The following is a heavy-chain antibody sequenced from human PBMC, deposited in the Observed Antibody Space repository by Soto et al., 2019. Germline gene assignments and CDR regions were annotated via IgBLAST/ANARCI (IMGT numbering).Heavy chain of an antibody. V-gene: IGHV4-59*01. J-gene: IGHJ6*02. CDR1: GGSISSYY. Sequence: SETLSLTCTVSGGSISSYYWSWIRQPPGKGLEWIGYIYYSGSTNYNPSLKSRVTISVDTSKNQFSLKLSSVTAADTAVYYCARGGAYGDSRTSPSYYYYGMDVWGQGTTVTVSS. CDR3: ARGGAYGDSRTSPSYYYYGMDV. D-gene: IGHD4-17*01. CDR2: IYYSGST.